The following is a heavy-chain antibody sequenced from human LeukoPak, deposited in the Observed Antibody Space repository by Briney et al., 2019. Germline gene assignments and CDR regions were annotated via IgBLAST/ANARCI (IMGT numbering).Heavy chain of an antibody. Sequence: PGGSLRLSCAASGFTFSGSAMHWVRQAPGKGLEWVGRIRSKANSYATAYAASVKGRFTISRDDSKNTAYLQMNSLKTEDTAVYYCTVRDGYNSYYYYMDVWGKGTTVTVSS. CDR3: TVRDGYNSYYYYMDV. J-gene: IGHJ6*03. D-gene: IGHD5-24*01. CDR1: GFTFSGSA. CDR2: IRSKANSYAT. V-gene: IGHV3-73*01.